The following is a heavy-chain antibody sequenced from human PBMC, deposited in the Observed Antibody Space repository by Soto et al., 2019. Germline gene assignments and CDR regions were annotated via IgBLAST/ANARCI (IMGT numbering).Heavy chain of an antibody. CDR2: IFYSGST. V-gene: IGHV4-59*08. CDR1: GDSISTHY. J-gene: IGHJ4*02. Sequence: SETLSLTCTVFGDSISTHYWSWIRQPPGKGLEWIGYIFYSGSTNYNPSLKSRVTISIDTAKNQFSLMLGSVTAADTAVYFCARRLSGSYGQIDYWGQGTLVTVSS. CDR3: ARRLSGSYGQIDY. D-gene: IGHD1-26*01.